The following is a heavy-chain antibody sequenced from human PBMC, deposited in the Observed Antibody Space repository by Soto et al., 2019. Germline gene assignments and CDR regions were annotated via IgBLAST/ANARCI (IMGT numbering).Heavy chain of an antibody. CDR1: GFTLTTYS. Sequence: EVQLVESGGGLVKPGGSLRLSCAAYGFTLTTYSMNWVRQASGKGLEWVASISSSSSHIYYADSVKGRFTISRDNARNSLYLQMNSLRAEDTAVYYCVREIGLSSYYGMDVWGQGTTVTVSS. CDR3: VREIGLSSYYGMDV. J-gene: IGHJ6*02. CDR2: ISSSSSHI. V-gene: IGHV3-21*02. D-gene: IGHD3-10*01.